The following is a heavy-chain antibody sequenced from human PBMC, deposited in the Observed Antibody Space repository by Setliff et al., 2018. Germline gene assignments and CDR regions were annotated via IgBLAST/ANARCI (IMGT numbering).Heavy chain of an antibody. Sequence: GGSLRLSCAASGFTLSSYGMHWVRQAPGKGLEWVAVVSHEGSTKDYIDSVKGRFAISRDNSKNTLYLQMNSLRTEDTAVYYCARSAVAVPGQFYFDNWGQGTQVTVSS. D-gene: IGHD6-19*01. J-gene: IGHJ4*02. CDR2: VSHEGSTK. CDR1: GFTLSSYG. V-gene: IGHV3-30*07. CDR3: ARSAVAVPGQFYFDN.